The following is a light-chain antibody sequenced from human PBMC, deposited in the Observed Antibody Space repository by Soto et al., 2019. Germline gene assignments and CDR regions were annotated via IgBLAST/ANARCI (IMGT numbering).Light chain of an antibody. J-gene: IGKJ1*01. CDR1: QGISNY. CDR3: QKYKRAFWT. CDR2: AAS. V-gene: IGKV1-27*01. Sequence: DIQMTQSPSSLSASVGDRVTITCRASQGISNYLAWYQQKPGKAPKLLIYAASTLQSGVPSRFSGSGSGTDFTLTISSLQPEDVATYYCQKYKRAFWTCGQGPNVEIQ.